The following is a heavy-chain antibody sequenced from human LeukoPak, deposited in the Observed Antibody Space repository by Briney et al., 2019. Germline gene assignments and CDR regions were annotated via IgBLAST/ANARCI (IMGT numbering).Heavy chain of an antibody. Sequence: GASVKVSCKASGGTFSSYAISWVRQAPGQGLEWMGRIIPILGIANYAQKFQGRVTITADKSTSTAYMELSSLRSEDPAVYYCARVLSVEASFDYWGEGTLGTVSS. CDR3: ARVLSVEASFDY. J-gene: IGHJ4*02. V-gene: IGHV1-69*04. CDR1: GGTFSSYA. CDR2: IIPILGIA. D-gene: IGHD1-26*01.